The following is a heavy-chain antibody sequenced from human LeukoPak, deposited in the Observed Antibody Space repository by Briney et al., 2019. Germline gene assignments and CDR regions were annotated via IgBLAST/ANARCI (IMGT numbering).Heavy chain of an antibody. D-gene: IGHD2-2*01. V-gene: IGHV4-59*01. CDR1: GGSISSYY. CDR3: ARGYFSCSSTSCSNYGMDV. CDR2: IYYSGST. Sequence: SETLSLTCTVSGGSISSYYWSWIRQPPGKGLEWIGYIYYSGSTNYSPSLKSRVTISVDTSKNQFSLKLSSVTAADTAVYYCARGYFSCSSTSCSNYGMDVWGQGTTVTVSS. J-gene: IGHJ6*02.